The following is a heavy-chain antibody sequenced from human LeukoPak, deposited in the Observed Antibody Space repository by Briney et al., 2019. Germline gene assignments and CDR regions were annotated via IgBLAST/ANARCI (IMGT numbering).Heavy chain of an antibody. D-gene: IGHD6-13*01. Sequence: PGGSLRLSCAASGFTFSSSDMHWVNQATGTGLEWVSGIGTAGDPYYSGSVKGRFTISRENGRNSLYLQMSSLRAGDTAVYYCVRGGAAGGNAFDIWGQGTMVTVSS. CDR1: GFTFSSSD. CDR3: VRGGAAGGNAFDI. J-gene: IGHJ3*02. CDR2: IGTAGDP. V-gene: IGHV3-13*05.